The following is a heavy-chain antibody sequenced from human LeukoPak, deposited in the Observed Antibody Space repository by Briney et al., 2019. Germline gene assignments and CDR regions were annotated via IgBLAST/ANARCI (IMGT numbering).Heavy chain of an antibody. CDR2: IYYSGST. J-gene: IGHJ6*03. CDR1: GGSISSSSYY. Sequence: SETLSLTCTVSGGSISSSSYYWGWIRQPPGKGLEWIGSIYYSGSTYYNPSLKSRVTISVDTSKNQFSLKLSSVTAADTAVYYCARDTLVVPAARDYYYYYYMDVWGKGTTVTVSS. D-gene: IGHD2-2*01. V-gene: IGHV4-39*07. CDR3: ARDTLVVPAARDYYYYYYMDV.